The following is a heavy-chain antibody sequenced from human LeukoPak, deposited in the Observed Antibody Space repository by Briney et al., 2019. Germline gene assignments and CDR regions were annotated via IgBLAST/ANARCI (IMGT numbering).Heavy chain of an antibody. CDR1: GFTFSGYS. J-gene: IGHJ5*02. CDR2: IGSNSYT. D-gene: IGHD3-3*01. Sequence: GGSLRLSCAASGFTFSGYSMNWVRQAPGKGLEWVSSIGSNSYTYYAVSVKGRFTISRDSAKNSVYLEMNRLRAEDTAVYYCARDPMEESPWAQGNLVTVSS. V-gene: IGHV3-21*01. CDR3: ARDPMEESP.